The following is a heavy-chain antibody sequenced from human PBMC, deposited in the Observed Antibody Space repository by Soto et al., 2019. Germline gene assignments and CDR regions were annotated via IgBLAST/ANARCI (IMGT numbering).Heavy chain of an antibody. V-gene: IGHV3-30*18. CDR2: ISYDGSNK. D-gene: IGHD5-18*01. CDR1: GFTFSSYG. J-gene: IGHJ4*02. CDR3: AKDRIQLWLRGGYYFVY. Sequence: QVQLVESGGGVVQPGRSLRLSCAASGFTFSSYGMHWVRQAPGKGLERVAVISYDGSNKYYADSVKGRFTISRDNSKNTRYMEMTGPRAEGTAVFSCAKDRIQLWLRGGYYFVYLGQGTLVTVSS.